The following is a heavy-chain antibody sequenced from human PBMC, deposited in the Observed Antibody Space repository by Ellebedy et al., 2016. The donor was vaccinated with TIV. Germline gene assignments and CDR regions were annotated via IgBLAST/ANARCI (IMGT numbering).Heavy chain of an antibody. CDR3: ARDGFGGFLDS. D-gene: IGHD3-10*01. CDR1: GFTFSSYS. J-gene: IGHJ4*02. Sequence: PGGSLRLSCAASGFTFSSYSINWVRQAPGKGLEWVSSISSSSSYRYYADSVKGRFTISRDNAKNSLFLQMNSLRAEDTAVYYCARDGFGGFLDSWGPGTLIIVPP. CDR2: ISSSSSYR. V-gene: IGHV3-21*01.